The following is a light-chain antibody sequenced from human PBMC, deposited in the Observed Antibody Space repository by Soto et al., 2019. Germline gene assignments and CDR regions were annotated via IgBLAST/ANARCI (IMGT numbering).Light chain of an antibody. CDR3: AAWDESLSGPV. CDR2: SNN. V-gene: IGLV1-47*02. J-gene: IGLJ2*01. CDR1: SSNIGRRF. Sequence: QSVLTQPPSASATPGQRVTISCSGSSSNIGRRFVYWYQHLPGTAPQLLIYSNNQRPSGVPDRFSGSKSGTSASLAISGLRSDDEADYYCAAWDESLSGPVFGGGTKLTVL.